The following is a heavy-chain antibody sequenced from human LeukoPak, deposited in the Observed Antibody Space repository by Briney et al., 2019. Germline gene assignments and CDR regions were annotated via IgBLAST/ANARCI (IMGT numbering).Heavy chain of an antibody. CDR1: GDSFSSNSAA. CDR2: TYYRSKWYN. Sequence: SQTLSLTCALSGDSFSSNSAAWNWLRQSPSRGLEWLGRTYYRSKWYNDYAVSVKSRITINPDTSKNQFSLQLNSVTPEDTAVYYCAREGGLRWYSSGWYGDNFDYWGQGTLVTVSS. D-gene: IGHD6-19*01. CDR3: AREGGLRWYSSGWYGDNFDY. V-gene: IGHV6-1*01. J-gene: IGHJ4*02.